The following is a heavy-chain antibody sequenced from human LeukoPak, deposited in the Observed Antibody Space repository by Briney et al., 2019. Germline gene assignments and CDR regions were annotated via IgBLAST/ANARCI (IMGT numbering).Heavy chain of an antibody. D-gene: IGHD3-10*01. CDR2: ISAYNGNT. Sequence: EASVKVSCKASGYTFTSYGISWVRQAPGQGLEWMGWISAYNGNTNYAQKLQGRVTMTTDTSTSTAYMELSRLRSDDTAVYYCARAPPITRGPFDPWGQGTLVTVSS. V-gene: IGHV1-18*01. CDR3: ARAPPITRGPFDP. J-gene: IGHJ5*02. CDR1: GYTFTSYG.